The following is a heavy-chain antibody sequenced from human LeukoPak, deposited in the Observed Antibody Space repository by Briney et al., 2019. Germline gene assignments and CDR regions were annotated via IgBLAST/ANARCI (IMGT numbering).Heavy chain of an antibody. J-gene: IGHJ4*02. D-gene: IGHD3-9*01. V-gene: IGHV4-59*08. CDR3: VRRVRYFGQNDY. Sequence: SETLSLTCTVSGASMSDYYWSWIRQPPGKGLEWIGYIYYTGSTNYNPSLKSRVTMSVDTSKDQISLKLSSVTAADSAVYYCVRRVRYFGQNDYWGQGTLVTVSS. CDR1: GASMSDYY. CDR2: IYYTGST.